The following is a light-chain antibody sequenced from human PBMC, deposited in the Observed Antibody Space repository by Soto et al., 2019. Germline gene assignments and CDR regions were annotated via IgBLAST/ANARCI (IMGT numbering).Light chain of an antibody. J-gene: IGLJ3*02. CDR2: LNSDGSH. CDR3: QTWGTGIQV. Sequence: QPVLTQSPSASASLGASVKLTCTLSSGHSSYDIAWHQQQPEKGPRYLMNLNSDGSHSKGDGLPDRFSGSSSGAERYLSISSLQSEDEADYYCQTWGTGIQVFGGGTKLSVL. V-gene: IGLV4-69*01. CDR1: SGHSSYD.